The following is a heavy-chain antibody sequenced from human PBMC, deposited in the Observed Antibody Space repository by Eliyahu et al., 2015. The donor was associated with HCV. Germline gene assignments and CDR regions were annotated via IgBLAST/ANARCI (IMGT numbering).Heavy chain of an antibody. V-gene: IGHV4-59*01. Sequence: QVQLQESGPGLVKPXETLSLTCTXXGXSXXTYYWSWIRQPPGKGLEWVGYXHYXGSTNHNPSLESRVSISIDTSKNQFSLKLSSVTAADTAVYYCASGGGGIAVAGTGGWFDPWGQGTLVTVSS. CDR3: ASGGGGIAVAGTGGWFDP. CDR1: GXSXXTYY. CDR2: XHYXGST. D-gene: IGHD6-19*01. J-gene: IGHJ5*02.